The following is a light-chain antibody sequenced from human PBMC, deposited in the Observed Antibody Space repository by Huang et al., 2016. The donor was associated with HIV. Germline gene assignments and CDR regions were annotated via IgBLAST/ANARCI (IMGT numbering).Light chain of an antibody. V-gene: IGKV3-15*01. J-gene: IGKJ1*01. CDR3: QQYNNWPPWT. Sequence: EIVMTQSTDTLSVSPGERATLSCRASQSVSSNLAWYQQKPGQAPRLRIYGASTRATGIPASVSGSGSGTEFTLTISSLQSEDFAVYYCQQYNNWPPWTFGQGTKVEIK. CDR1: QSVSSN. CDR2: GAS.